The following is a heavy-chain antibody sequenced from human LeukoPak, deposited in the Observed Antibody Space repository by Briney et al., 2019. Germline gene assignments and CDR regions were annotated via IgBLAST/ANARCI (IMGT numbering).Heavy chain of an antibody. CDR2: TSFDGSNK. CDR1: GFTFCSFG. CDR3: AKDKGIYYYGMDV. Sequence: GRSLRLSCAASGFTFCSFGMHWVRQAPGKGLGWVAVTSFDGSNKYYADSVKGRFTISRDNSKNTLYLQMNSLRAEDTAVYFCAKDKGIYYYGMDVWGRGTTVTVSS. V-gene: IGHV3-30*18. D-gene: IGHD6-13*01. J-gene: IGHJ6*02.